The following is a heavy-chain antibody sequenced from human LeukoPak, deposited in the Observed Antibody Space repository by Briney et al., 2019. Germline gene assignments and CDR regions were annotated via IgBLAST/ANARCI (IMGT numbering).Heavy chain of an antibody. CDR1: GGSFSGYY. D-gene: IGHD6-13*01. V-gene: IGHV4-34*01. Sequence: SETLSLTCAVYGGSFSGYYWSWIRQPPGKGLEWIGEINHSGSTNYNPSLKSLVAISVDTSKNQFSLKLSSVTAADTAVYYCARGVPGYSSSWYRVGSGRHFDYWGQGTLVTVSS. CDR3: ARGVPGYSSSWYRVGSGRHFDY. CDR2: INHSGST. J-gene: IGHJ4*02.